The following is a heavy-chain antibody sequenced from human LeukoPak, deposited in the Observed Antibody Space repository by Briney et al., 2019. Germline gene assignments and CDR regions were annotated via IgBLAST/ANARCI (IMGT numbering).Heavy chain of an antibody. CDR3: ATVTGT. J-gene: IGHJ3*01. D-gene: IGHD3-10*01. CDR1: GYIFTDFN. Sequence: ASVKVSCKASGYIFTDFNIHWVRQAPGQGLEWLGYINPKSGDTKYAQKFQGRVTMTRDMAISTAYMELSRLTSDDTAVHYCATVTGTWGQGTMVIVSS. CDR2: INPKSGDT. V-gene: IGHV1-2*02.